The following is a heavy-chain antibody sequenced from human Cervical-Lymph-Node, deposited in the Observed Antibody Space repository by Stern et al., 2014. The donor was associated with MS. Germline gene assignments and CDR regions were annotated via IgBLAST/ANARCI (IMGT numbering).Heavy chain of an antibody. V-gene: IGHV1-69*01. CDR2: IIPIFGTA. J-gene: IGHJ4*02. D-gene: IGHD6-6*01. Sequence: VQLLESGAEVKKPGSSVKVSCKASGGTFNTNVISWVRQAPGQGLEWMGGIIPIFGTALYAQKVQGRVTITANGSTRAAYQELSSLRSEDTAFYYCARAAYSTSSYNYWGQGTLVIVSS. CDR1: GGTFNTNV. CDR3: ARAAYSTSSYNY.